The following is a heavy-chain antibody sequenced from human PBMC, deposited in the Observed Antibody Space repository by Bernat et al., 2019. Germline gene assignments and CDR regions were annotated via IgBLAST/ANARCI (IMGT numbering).Heavy chain of an antibody. D-gene: IGHD3-10*01. V-gene: IGHV3-48*02. CDR2: ISSSSSTI. CDR3: ARHPRVSLWFGELGLDY. CDR1: GSTFSSYS. Sequence: EVQLVESGGGLVQPGGSLRLSCVASGSTFSSYSMNWVRQAPGKGLEWVSYISSSSSTIYYADSVKGRFTISRDNAKNSLYLQMNSLRDEDTAVYYCARHPRVSLWFGELGLDYWGQGTLVTVSS. J-gene: IGHJ4*02.